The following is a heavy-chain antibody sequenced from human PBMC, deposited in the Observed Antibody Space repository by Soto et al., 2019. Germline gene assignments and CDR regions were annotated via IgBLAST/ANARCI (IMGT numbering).Heavy chain of an antibody. V-gene: IGHV5-51*01. CDR2: IYAGDSDT. D-gene: IGHD6-13*01. CDR1: GYSFTSYW. Sequence: HGESLKISCNGSGYSFTSYWIGWVRQMPGKGLEWVGIIYAGDSDTRYRPAFQGKVTISADKSNSTANLQWSSLKASDTAMYSCDARIRWYSPLFDCSDQVTLLTVSS. J-gene: IGHJ4*02. CDR3: DARIRWYSPLFDC.